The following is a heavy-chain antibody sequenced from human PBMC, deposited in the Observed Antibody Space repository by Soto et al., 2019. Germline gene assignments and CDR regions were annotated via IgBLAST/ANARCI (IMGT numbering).Heavy chain of an antibody. CDR2: VNPILSMS. Sequence: QVQLVQSGAELKKPGSSVKVSCKASGDTFSFYTINWVRQAPGLGLEWMGRVNPILSMSNYAQKFQGRVTMTADKSTSTDYMELRSLRSEETAFYYCATSYGSGYRAFDYWGQGALVTVSS. V-gene: IGHV1-69*02. D-gene: IGHD3-10*01. J-gene: IGHJ4*02. CDR3: ATSYGSGYRAFDY. CDR1: GDTFSFYT.